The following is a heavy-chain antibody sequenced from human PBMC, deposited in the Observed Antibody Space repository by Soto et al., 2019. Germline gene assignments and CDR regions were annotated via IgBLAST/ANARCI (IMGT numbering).Heavy chain of an antibody. CDR2: IWYDGSII. Sequence: GGSLRLSCETSGFTFSRYGMQWVRQAPGKGLEWVALIWYDGSIIYYADSVKGRFTISRDNARNTLYLQMNSLRAEDMSVYYCARDVGHVAAAGTVDYWGQGTLVTVSS. V-gene: IGHV3-33*01. CDR1: GFTFSRYG. D-gene: IGHD6-13*01. CDR3: ARDVGHVAAAGTVDY. J-gene: IGHJ4*02.